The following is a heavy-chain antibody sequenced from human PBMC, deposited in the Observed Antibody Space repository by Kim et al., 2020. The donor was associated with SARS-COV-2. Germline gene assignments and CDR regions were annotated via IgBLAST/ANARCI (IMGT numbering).Heavy chain of an antibody. CDR1: GFTFSDYE. CDR3: TRDLRMTRAIFPYFYVMDV. Sequence: GGSLRLSCVASGFTFSDYEMNWVRQSPGMGLEWVSFISGSGKTTHYADSAKGRFTISRDNAKNSLYLELNTLRAEDTAVYYCTRDLRMTRAIFPYFYVMDVWRQGTTVIVSS. V-gene: IGHV3-48*03. D-gene: IGHD3-3*01. CDR2: ISGSGKTT. J-gene: IGHJ6*02.